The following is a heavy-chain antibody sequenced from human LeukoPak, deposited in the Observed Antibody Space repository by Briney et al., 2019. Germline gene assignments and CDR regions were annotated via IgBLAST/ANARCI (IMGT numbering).Heavy chain of an antibody. V-gene: IGHV3-23*01. CDR1: GFTFSSYA. D-gene: IGHD2-15*01. CDR2: IPGGGTST. CDR3: AKDGCGSCYHWDAFDI. J-gene: IGHJ3*02. Sequence: GGSLRLSCAASGFTFSSYAMSWVRQAPGKGLEWVSGIPGGGTSTHYADSVKGRFTISRDNSKYTLYLQMNSLRAEDTAVYYCAKDGCGSCYHWDAFDIWGQGTMVTVSS.